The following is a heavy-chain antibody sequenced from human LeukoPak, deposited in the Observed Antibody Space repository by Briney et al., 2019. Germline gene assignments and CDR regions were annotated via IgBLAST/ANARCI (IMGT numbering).Heavy chain of an antibody. CDR1: GFTFSSSW. J-gene: IGHJ4*02. V-gene: IGHV3-7*03. CDR2: IKQDGTEE. CDR3: ARDNPPDY. Sequence: GGSLRLSCVASGFTFSSSWMSWVRRAPGKGLEWVANIKQDGTEEYYVESVRGRFTISRDNAKNSLYLQLNSLRAEDTALYYCARDNPPDYWGQGTLVTVSS.